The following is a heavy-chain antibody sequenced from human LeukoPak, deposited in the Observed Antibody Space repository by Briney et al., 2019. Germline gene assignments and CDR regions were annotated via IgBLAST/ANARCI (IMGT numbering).Heavy chain of an antibody. J-gene: IGHJ6*04. CDR2: IIPIFGTA. CDR3: ARDRDCSGGSCYSPDYGMDV. D-gene: IGHD2-15*01. CDR1: GGTFSSYA. V-gene: IGHV1-69*13. Sequence: ASVKVSCKASGGTFSSYAISWVRQAPGQGLEWMGGIIPIFGTANYAQEFQGRVTITADESTSTAYMELSSLRSEDTAVYYCARDRDCSGGSCYSPDYGMDVWGKGTTVTVSS.